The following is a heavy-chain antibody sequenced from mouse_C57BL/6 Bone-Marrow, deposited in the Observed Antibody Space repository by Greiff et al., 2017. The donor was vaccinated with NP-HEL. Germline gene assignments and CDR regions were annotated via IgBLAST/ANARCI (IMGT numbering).Heavy chain of an antibody. CDR2: IYPGSGNT. J-gene: IGHJ2*01. Sequence: QVQLQQSGAELVRPGASVKLSCKASGYTFTDYYINWVKQRPGQGLEWIARIYPGSGNTYYNEKFKGKATLTAEKSSSTAYMQLSILTSEDSAVYFCAYYFDYWGQGTTLTVSS. CDR3: AYYFDY. V-gene: IGHV1-76*01. CDR1: GYTFTDYY.